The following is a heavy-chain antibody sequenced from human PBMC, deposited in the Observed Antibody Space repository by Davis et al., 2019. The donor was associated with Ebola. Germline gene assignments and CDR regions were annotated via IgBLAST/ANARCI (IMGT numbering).Heavy chain of an antibody. Sequence: SETLSLTCTVSGVSISGYYWTWIRQTPGKGLEWIGYIHYSGTTNYNPSLKSRLSMSVDTSKNQFSLKLSSVSAADAAIYYCARGGVNWFDPWGQGILVTVSS. V-gene: IGHV4-59*01. CDR2: IHYSGTT. CDR3: ARGGVNWFDP. CDR1: GVSISGYY. J-gene: IGHJ5*02.